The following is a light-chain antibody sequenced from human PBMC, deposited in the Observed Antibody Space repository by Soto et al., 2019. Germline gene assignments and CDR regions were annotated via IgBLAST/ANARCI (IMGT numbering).Light chain of an antibody. CDR1: SSDVGGYDS. CDR3: TSYRGSTTLVV. J-gene: IGLJ2*01. Sequence: QSALTQPASVSGSPGQSITISCSGTSSDVGGYDSVSWYQQHPGKAPKLMIYEVTNRPSGVSNRFSGSKSGNTASLTISGLRAEDEADYYCTSYRGSTTLVVFGGGTKVTVL. V-gene: IGLV2-14*01. CDR2: EVT.